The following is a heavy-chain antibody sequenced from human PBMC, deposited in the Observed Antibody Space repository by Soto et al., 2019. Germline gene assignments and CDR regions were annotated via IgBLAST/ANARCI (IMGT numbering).Heavy chain of an antibody. V-gene: IGHV3-74*01. CDR2: INSDGSST. CDR3: ARDGLYYDFWSGSYYYYGMDV. D-gene: IGHD3-3*01. Sequence: GGSLRLSCAASGFTFSSYWMHWVRQAPGKGLVWVSRINSDGSSTSYADSVKGRFTISRDNAKNTLYLQMNSLRAEDTAVYYCARDGLYYDFWSGSYYYYGMDVWGQGTTVTVSS. J-gene: IGHJ6*02. CDR1: GFTFSSYW.